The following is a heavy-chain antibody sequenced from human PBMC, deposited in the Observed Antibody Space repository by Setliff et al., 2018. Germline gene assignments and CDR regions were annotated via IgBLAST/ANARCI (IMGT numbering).Heavy chain of an antibody. CDR2: ISSSGDST. CDR1: GFTFSSYE. J-gene: IGHJ4*02. V-gene: IGHV3-48*03. D-gene: IGHD5-12*01. Sequence: GGSLRLSCAASGFTFSSYEMNWVRQAPGKGLEWVSYISSSGDSTYYADSVKGRFTISRDNAKNSLYLQMNSLRAEDTAVYYCARDLYGGYYFDYWGQGTLVTVSS. CDR3: ARDLYGGYYFDY.